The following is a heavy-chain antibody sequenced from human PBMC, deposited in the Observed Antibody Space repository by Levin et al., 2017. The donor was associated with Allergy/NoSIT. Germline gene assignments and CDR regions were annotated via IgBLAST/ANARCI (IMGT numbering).Heavy chain of an antibody. CDR2: ISAYNGNT. D-gene: IGHD2-2*02. Sequence: EASVKVSCKASGYTFSSYGFSWVRQAPGQGLEWMGWISAYNGNTNYAQKLQGRVTMATDTSTSTAYMELRSLRSDDTAVYYCARDTPCSSASCYIHYYYGMDVWGQGTTVTVSS. CDR3: ARDTPCSSASCYIHYYYGMDV. J-gene: IGHJ6*02. V-gene: IGHV1-18*01. CDR1: GYTFSSYG.